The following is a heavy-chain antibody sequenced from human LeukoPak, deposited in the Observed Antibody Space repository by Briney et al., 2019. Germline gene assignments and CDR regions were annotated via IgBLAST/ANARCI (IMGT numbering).Heavy chain of an antibody. Sequence: GGSLRLSCAASGFTFSSYTMNWVRQAPGKGLEWVSSISSSTTYIYYADSVKGRFTISRDNAKNSLYLQMNSLRAEDTAVYYCARDALMVRGLINWFDPWGQGTLVTVSS. CDR2: ISSSTTYI. CDR1: GFTFSSYT. J-gene: IGHJ5*02. CDR3: ARDALMVRGLINWFDP. V-gene: IGHV3-21*01. D-gene: IGHD3-10*01.